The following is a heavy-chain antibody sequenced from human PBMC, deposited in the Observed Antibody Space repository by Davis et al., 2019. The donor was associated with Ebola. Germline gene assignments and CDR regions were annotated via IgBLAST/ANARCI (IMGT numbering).Heavy chain of an antibody. CDR3: ARGGYSSSYDY. CDR1: GYSISSGYY. J-gene: IGHJ4*02. CDR2: IYHSGST. V-gene: IGHV4-38-2*02. Sequence: MPSETLSLTCTVSGYSISSGYYWGWIRQPPGKGLEWIGSIYHSGSTYYNPSLKSRVTISVDTSKNQFSLKLSSVTAADTAVYYCARGGYSSSYDYWGQGTLVTVSS. D-gene: IGHD6-13*01.